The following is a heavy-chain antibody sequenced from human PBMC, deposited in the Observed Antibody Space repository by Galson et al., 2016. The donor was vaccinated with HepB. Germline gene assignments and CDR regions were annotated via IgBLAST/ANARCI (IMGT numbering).Heavy chain of an antibody. J-gene: IGHJ6*02. Sequence: SLRLSCAASGFTFSDYYMSWIRQAPGKGPEWLSHISSNGRTMYYADSVKGRFTISRDNAKNSLYLQMNSLRAEDTAVYYCAREGDCSSTTCYVPPQYYYHYHGMDVWGQGILVTVSS. V-gene: IGHV3-11*01. CDR1: GFTFSDYY. D-gene: IGHD2-2*01. CDR2: ISSNGRTM. CDR3: AREGDCSSTTCYVPPQYYYHYHGMDV.